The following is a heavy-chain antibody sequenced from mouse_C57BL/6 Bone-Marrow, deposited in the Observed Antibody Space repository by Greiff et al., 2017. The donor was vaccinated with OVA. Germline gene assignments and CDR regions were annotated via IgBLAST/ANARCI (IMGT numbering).Heavy chain of an antibody. J-gene: IGHJ2*01. D-gene: IGHD2-5*01. CDR1: GYTFTSYT. CDR2: INPSSGYT. CDR3: ARGYSNYDYFDY. Sequence: QVHVKQSGAELARPGASVKMSCKASGYTFTSYTMHWVKQRPGQGLEWIGYINPSSGYTKYNQKFKDKATLTADKSSSTAYMQLSSLTSEDSAVYYCARGYSNYDYFDYWGQGTTLTVSS. V-gene: IGHV1-4*01.